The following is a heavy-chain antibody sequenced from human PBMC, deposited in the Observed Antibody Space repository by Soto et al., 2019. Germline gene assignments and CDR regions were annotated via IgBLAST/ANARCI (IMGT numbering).Heavy chain of an antibody. CDR1: RFTFSSYA. Sequence: AGSLRLSCAASRFTFSSYAMSWVRQAPGSRLEWDSAISGSGGSTYYEDSVKGRFTISRDNAKNTLYLQMKSRRAGDTAVYYCATHLQLRFVEGVPPYYYGMDVWGQGTTVTVSS. V-gene: IGHV3-23*01. J-gene: IGHJ6*02. CDR3: ATHLQLRFVEGVPPYYYGMDV. CDR2: ISGSGGST. D-gene: IGHD3-3*01.